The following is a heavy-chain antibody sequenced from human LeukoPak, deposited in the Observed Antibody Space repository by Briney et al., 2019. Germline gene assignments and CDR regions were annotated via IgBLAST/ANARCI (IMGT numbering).Heavy chain of an antibody. V-gene: IGHV3-74*01. CDR2: INSDGSST. Sequence: GGSLRLSCAASGFTFSSYWMHWVRQAPGKGLVWVSRINSDGSSTSYADSVKGRFTISRDNAKNTLYLQMNSLRAEDTAVYYCARDEAIYDFWSGHYRSTGQNFDYWGQGTLVTVSS. CDR3: ARDEAIYDFWSGHYRSTGQNFDY. CDR1: GFTFSSYW. D-gene: IGHD3-3*01. J-gene: IGHJ4*02.